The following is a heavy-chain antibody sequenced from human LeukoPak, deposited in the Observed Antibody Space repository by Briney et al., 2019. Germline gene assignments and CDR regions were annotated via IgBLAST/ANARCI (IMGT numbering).Heavy chain of an antibody. Sequence: GASVKVSCKASGYTFTDYYMHWVRQAPGQGLEWMGWINPNSGGTNYAQMFQGRVTMTRDTSINTAYMELSSLSSDDTAIYYCGRYSNSSPLDYWGQGTQVTVSS. V-gene: IGHV1-2*02. J-gene: IGHJ4*02. CDR2: INPNSGGT. D-gene: IGHD6-6*01. CDR1: GYTFTDYY. CDR3: GRYSNSSPLDY.